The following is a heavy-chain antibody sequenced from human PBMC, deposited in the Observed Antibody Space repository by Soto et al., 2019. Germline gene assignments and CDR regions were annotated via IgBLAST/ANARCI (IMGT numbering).Heavy chain of an antibody. Sequence: ASVKVSCKASGYTFISYAMHWVRQAPGQRLEWMGWINAGNGNTKYSQKFQGRVTITRDTSATTAYMELSSLRSEDTAVYYCARDDCSGGTCYSDAFDIWGQGTTVTVS. CDR3: ARDDCSGGTCYSDAFDI. V-gene: IGHV1-3*01. J-gene: IGHJ3*02. CDR1: GYTFISYA. D-gene: IGHD2-15*01. CDR2: INAGNGNT.